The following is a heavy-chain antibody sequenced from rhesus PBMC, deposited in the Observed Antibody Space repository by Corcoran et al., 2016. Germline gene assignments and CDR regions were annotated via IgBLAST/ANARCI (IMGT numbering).Heavy chain of an antibody. CDR2: IDPSDSDT. V-gene: IGHV5-20*01. CDR1: GYSFTSYW. Sequence: EVQLVQSGAEVKRPGESLKISCKTSGYSFTSYWISWVRQMPWKGLEWMGAIDPSDSDTSDNPSFQCQVTISADKSIITAYMQWSRLKASDTATYYCATTLTVTTSWYFDLWGPGTPITISS. CDR3: ATTLTVTTSWYFDL. J-gene: IGHJ2*01. D-gene: IGHD4-23*01.